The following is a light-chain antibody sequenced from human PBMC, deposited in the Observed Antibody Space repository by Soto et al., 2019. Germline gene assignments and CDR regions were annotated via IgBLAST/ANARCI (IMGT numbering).Light chain of an antibody. CDR1: SSDVGGYNY. CDR3: SSYAGTHVV. V-gene: IGLV2-8*01. CDR2: DVS. J-gene: IGLJ1*01. Sequence: SALTQPPSPSGSPGQSVTISCPGTSSDVGGYNYVSWYQQHPGKAPKLMIYDVSKRPSGVPDRFSGSKSGNTASLTVSGLQADDEADYYCSSYAGTHVVFGTGTKVTVL.